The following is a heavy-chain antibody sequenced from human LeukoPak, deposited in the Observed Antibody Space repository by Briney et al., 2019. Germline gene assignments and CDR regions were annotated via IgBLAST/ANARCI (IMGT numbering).Heavy chain of an antibody. V-gene: IGHV3-30*04. CDR2: ISYDGSNK. D-gene: IGHD4-17*01. CDR1: GFTFSSYA. Sequence: PGGSLRLSCAASGFTFSSYAMHWVRQAPGKGLEWVAVISYDGSNKYYADSVKGRFTISRDNSKNTLYLQMNSLRAEDTAVYYCARDPYRLSGDYAAYMDVWGKGTTVTISS. CDR3: ARDPYRLSGDYAAYMDV. J-gene: IGHJ6*03.